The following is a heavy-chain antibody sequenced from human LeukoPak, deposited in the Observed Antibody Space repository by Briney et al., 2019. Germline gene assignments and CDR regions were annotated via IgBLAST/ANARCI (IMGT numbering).Heavy chain of an antibody. V-gene: IGHV3-30*03. D-gene: IGHD3-22*01. J-gene: IGHJ4*02. CDR1: GFTFSSYG. Sequence: PGGSLRLSCAASGFTFSSYGMHWVRQAPGQGLEWVAVISYDGSNKYYADSVKGRFTISRDNSKNTLYLQMNSLRAEDTAVYYCARDSYYDSSGFRALDYWGQGTLVTVSS. CDR2: ISYDGSNK. CDR3: ARDSYYDSSGFRALDY.